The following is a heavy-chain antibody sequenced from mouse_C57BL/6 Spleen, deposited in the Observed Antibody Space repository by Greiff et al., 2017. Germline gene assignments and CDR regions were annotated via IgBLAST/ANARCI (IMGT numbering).Heavy chain of an antibody. D-gene: IGHD1-1*01. Sequence: VQLQQSGPELVKPGASVKMSCKASGYSFTGYYMHWVKQSPEKSLEWIGEINPSTGGTNYNPKFKAKATLTVDKSSSTAYMQLKSLTSEDTAVYYCARGYYGSGYRYFEGWGTGTTVTVAS. J-gene: IGHJ1*03. V-gene: IGHV1-42*01. CDR2: INPSTGGT. CDR1: GYSFTGYY. CDR3: ARGYYGSGYRYFEG.